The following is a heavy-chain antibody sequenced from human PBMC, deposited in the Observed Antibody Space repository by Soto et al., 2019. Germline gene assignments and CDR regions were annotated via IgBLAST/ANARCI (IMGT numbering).Heavy chain of an antibody. D-gene: IGHD2-15*01. CDR3: ARDFCSGGSCYSGY. CDR1: GFSISSGGYY. Sequence: SETLSLTCTFSGFSISSGGYYWSWIRQHPGKGLEWIGYIYYSGSTYYNPSLKSRVTISVDTSKNQFSLKLSSVTAADTAVYYCARDFCSGGSCYSGYWGQGTLVTVSS. CDR2: IYYSGST. V-gene: IGHV4-31*03. J-gene: IGHJ4*02.